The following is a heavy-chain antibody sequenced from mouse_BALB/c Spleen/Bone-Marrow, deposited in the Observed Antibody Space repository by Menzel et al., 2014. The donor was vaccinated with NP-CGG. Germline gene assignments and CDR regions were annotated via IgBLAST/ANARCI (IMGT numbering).Heavy chain of an antibody. CDR2: IWAGGST. Sequence: VMLVESGPGLVAPSQSLSITCTVSGFSLTSYGVHWVRQPPRKGLEWLGVIWAGGSTNYNSALMSRLSISKDNSKSQVFLKMNSLQTDDTAMYYCARDYGSSYYAMDYWGQGTSVTVSS. CDR1: GFSLTSYG. CDR3: ARDYGSSYYAMDY. J-gene: IGHJ4*01. D-gene: IGHD1-1*01. V-gene: IGHV2-9*02.